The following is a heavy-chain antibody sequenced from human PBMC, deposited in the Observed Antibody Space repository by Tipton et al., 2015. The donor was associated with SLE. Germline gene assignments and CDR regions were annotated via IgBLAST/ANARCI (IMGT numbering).Heavy chain of an antibody. CDR1: GFTFSSYG. CDR2: ISSSSSYI. CDR3: ARGLWELGDAFDI. V-gene: IGHV3-21*04. D-gene: IGHD1-26*01. J-gene: IGHJ3*02. Sequence: SLRLSCAASGFTFSSYGMHWVRQAPGKGLEWVSSISSSSSYIYYADSVKGRFTISRDNAKNTLYLQMNSLRAEDTAVYYCARGLWELGDAFDIWGQGTMVTVSS.